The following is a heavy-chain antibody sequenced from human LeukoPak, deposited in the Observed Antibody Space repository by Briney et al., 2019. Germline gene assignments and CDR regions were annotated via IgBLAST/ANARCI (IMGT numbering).Heavy chain of an antibody. V-gene: IGHV4-59*01. Sequence: SETLSLTCTVSGGSISIYYWSWIRQPPGKGLEWIGYIYYSGSTNYNPSLKSRVTISVDTSKNQFSLKLSSVTAADTAVYYCARMSWYYGSGGYRAYYFDYWGQGTLVTVSS. CDR3: ARMSWYYGSGGYRAYYFDY. J-gene: IGHJ4*02. D-gene: IGHD3-10*01. CDR1: GGSISIYY. CDR2: IYYSGST.